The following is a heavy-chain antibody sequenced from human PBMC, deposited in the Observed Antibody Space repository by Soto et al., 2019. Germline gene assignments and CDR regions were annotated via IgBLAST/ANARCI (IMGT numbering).Heavy chain of an antibody. Sequence: QLQLLESGSGLVKPSQTLSLTCAVSGGSISSDSWGWIRQPPGKGLEWIGYIYHSVSPYYNPSLKSRVTISVDRSKNQFSLRLSSVTAADTAVYYCARVPDYWGQGTLVTVSS. V-gene: IGHV4-30-2*01. CDR1: GGSISSDS. CDR3: ARVPDY. J-gene: IGHJ4*02. CDR2: IYHSVSP.